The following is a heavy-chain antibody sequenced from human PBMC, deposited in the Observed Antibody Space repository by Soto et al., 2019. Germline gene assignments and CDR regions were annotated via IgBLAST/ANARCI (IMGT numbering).Heavy chain of an antibody. J-gene: IGHJ6*03. Sequence: SETLSLTCTVSGGSISSYYWSWIRQPPGKGLEWIGYIYYSGSTNYNPSLKSRVTISVDTSKNQCSLKLSSVTAADTAVYYCARHSPLPEPEPYYYYYYMDVWGKGTTVTVSS. CDR1: GGSISSYY. CDR2: IYYSGST. D-gene: IGHD2-15*01. CDR3: ARHSPLPEPEPYYYYYYMDV. V-gene: IGHV4-59*08.